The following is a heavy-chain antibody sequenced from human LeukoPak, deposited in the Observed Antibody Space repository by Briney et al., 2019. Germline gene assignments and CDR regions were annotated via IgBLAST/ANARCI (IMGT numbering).Heavy chain of an antibody. CDR1: GGSISSYY. D-gene: IGHD4-17*01. V-gene: IGHV4-59*08. J-gene: IGHJ5*02. CDR2: IYYSGST. CDR3: ARSGLGVTTDNWFDP. Sequence: NPSETPSLTCTVSGGSISSYYWSWIRQPPGKGLEWIGYIYYSGSTNYNPSLKSRVTISVDTSKNQFSLKLSSVTAADTAVYYCARSGLGVTTDNWFDPWGQGTLVTVSS.